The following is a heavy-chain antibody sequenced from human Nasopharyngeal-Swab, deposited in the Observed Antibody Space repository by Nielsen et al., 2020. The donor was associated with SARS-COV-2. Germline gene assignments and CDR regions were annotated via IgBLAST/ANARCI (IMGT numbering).Heavy chain of an antibody. V-gene: IGHV3-11*04. Sequence: GESLKISCAASGFTFSDYYMSWIRQAPGKGLDYISYISGSGGTIYYGDSMTGRFTISRDNAKNSLYLQMNSLRAEDTAVYYCARDRANWDFDYWGQGTLVTVSS. J-gene: IGHJ4*02. D-gene: IGHD7-27*01. CDR3: ARDRANWDFDY. CDR1: GFTFSDYY. CDR2: ISGSGGTI.